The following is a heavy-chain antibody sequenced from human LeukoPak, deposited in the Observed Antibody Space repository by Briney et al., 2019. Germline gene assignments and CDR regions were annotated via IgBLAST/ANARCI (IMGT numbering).Heavy chain of an antibody. CDR1: GFTFDDYA. V-gene: IGHV3-9*03. Sequence: RLSCAASGFTFDDYAMHWVRQAPGKGLEWVSGISWNSDSIGYADSVKGRFTISRDNAKNSLYLQMNSLRAEDMALYYCAKSLSIAVAGYPDYWGQGTLVTVSS. CDR3: AKSLSIAVAGYPDY. J-gene: IGHJ4*02. CDR2: ISWNSDSI. D-gene: IGHD6-19*01.